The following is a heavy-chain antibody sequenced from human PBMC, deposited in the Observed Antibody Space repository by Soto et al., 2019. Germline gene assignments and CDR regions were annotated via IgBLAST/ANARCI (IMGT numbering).Heavy chain of an antibody. Sequence: QVQLQESGPGLVKPSETLSLTCTVSGGSINGYFWSWIRQPPGKGLEWIAYIFDSGNANYNPSLMFRVTRSGAQSKNQFSLKLTSVTAADTAVYYCARHRMTTVAKFYFDNWGQGALVTVSS. J-gene: IGHJ4*02. V-gene: IGHV4-59*08. D-gene: IGHD4-4*01. CDR1: GGSINGYF. CDR3: ARHRMTTVAKFYFDN. CDR2: IFDSGNA.